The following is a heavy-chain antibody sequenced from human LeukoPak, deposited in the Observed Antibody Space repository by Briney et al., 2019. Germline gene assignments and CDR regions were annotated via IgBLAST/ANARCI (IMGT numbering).Heavy chain of an antibody. CDR2: IRQDGGDR. CDR3: ARAGVYNNNRYWFDS. Sequence: GGSLRLSCAASGFTSSNYYMGWVRQAPGKGLEWVANIRQDGGDRNYVDSVKGRLTISRDNVKNLMFLQMNSLRVEDTAVYYCARAGVYNNNRYWFDSWGQGTLVTVSS. V-gene: IGHV3-7*03. D-gene: IGHD1-14*01. CDR1: GFTSSNYY. J-gene: IGHJ5*01.